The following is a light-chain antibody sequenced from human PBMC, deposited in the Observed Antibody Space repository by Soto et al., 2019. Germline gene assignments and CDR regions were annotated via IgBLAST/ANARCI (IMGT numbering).Light chain of an antibody. CDR3: CSYAGSPFV. V-gene: IGLV2-23*02. CDR1: SSDIGAYTL. J-gene: IGLJ1*01. Sequence: QSALAQPASVSGSPGQSITISCTGTSSDIGAYTLVSWYQQHPGKAPKIIIYVVTQRPSGISNRFSGSKSGNTASLTISGLQAEDEADYYCCSYAGSPFVFGTGTKVTVL. CDR2: VVT.